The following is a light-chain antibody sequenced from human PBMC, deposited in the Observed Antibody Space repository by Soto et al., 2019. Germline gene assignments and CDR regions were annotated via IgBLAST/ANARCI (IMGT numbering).Light chain of an antibody. CDR3: IQGTHWPIT. Sequence: DFVMTQPPLTLPVTHGQPASISCRSNQSLVHSDGIAYFSWFQQRPGRSPRRLIYKVSNRDSGVPARFSGSGSGTDFALKISRVEAEDGGVYCIQGTHWPITFGQGTLLEIK. CDR1: QSLVHSDGIAY. V-gene: IGKV2-30*02. CDR2: KVS. J-gene: IGKJ5*01.